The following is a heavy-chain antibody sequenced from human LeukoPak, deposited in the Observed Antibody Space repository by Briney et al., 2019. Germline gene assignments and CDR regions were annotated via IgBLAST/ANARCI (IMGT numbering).Heavy chain of an antibody. J-gene: IGHJ4*02. CDR1: GYTFTGYY. CDR2: INPNSGGT. CDR3: AREGSPYRIVGATNY. D-gene: IGHD1-26*01. Sequence: GASVKVSCKASGYTFTGYYMHWVRQAPGQGLEWMGWINPNSGGTNYAQKFQGRVTMTRDTSISTAYMELSRLRSDDTAVYYCAREGSPYRIVGATNYWGQGTLVTVSS. V-gene: IGHV1-2*02.